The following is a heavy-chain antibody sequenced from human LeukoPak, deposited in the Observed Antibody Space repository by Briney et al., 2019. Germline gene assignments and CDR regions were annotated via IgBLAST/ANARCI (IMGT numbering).Heavy chain of an antibody. Sequence: PGGSLRLSCAASGFTFSSYSITWVRQAPGKGLEWISYISSESFTRYYADSVKGRFTVSRDNAKASLFLQMDSLRDEDTAVYFCSRGGRGQNLSMDHWGQGSLVIVSS. CDR1: GFTFSSYS. CDR2: ISSESFTR. D-gene: IGHD1-26*01. J-gene: IGHJ4*02. V-gene: IGHV3-48*02. CDR3: SRGGRGQNLSMDH.